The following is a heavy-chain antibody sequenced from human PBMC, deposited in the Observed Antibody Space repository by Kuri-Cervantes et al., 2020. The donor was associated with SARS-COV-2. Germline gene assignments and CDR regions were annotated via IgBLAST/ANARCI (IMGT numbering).Heavy chain of an antibody. CDR1: GFTFSNHY. CDR3: AKDPYDYQLLSYYFDY. J-gene: IGHJ4*02. CDR2: ISYDGSNK. D-gene: IGHD2-2*01. Sequence: GGSLRLSCAASGFTFSNHYTSWVRQAPGKGLEWVAVISYDGSNKYYADSVKGRFTISRDNSKNTLYLQMNSLRAEDTAVYYCAKDPYDYQLLSYYFDYWGQGTLVTVSS. V-gene: IGHV3-30*18.